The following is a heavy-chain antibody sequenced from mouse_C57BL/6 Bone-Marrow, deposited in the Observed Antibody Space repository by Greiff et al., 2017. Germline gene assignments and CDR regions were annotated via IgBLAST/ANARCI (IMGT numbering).Heavy chain of an antibody. J-gene: IGHJ3*01. D-gene: IGHD1-1*01. V-gene: IGHV3-6*01. CDR1: GYSITSGYY. CDR2: ISDGGSN. Sequence: LQQSGPGLVKPSQSLSLTCSVTGYSITSGYYWNWIRQFPGNKLEWMGYISDGGSNNYNPSPKNRISITGETSKSQVFLKLNSVTTEDTATYYCARDITTVGGQGTLGTVSA. CDR3: ARDITTV.